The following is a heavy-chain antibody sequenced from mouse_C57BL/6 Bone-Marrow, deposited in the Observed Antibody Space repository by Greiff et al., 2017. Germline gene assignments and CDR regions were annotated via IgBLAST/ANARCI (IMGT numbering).Heavy chain of an antibody. CDR3: ASPSHYYGSSYGFAY. D-gene: IGHD1-1*01. CDR1: GYTFTSYW. Sequence: QVQLKQPGAELVKPGASVKMSCKASGYTFTSYWITWVKQRPGQGLEWIGDIYPGSGSTNYNEKFKSKATLTVDTSSSTAYMQLSSLTSEDSAVYYCASPSHYYGSSYGFAYWGQGTLVTVSA. J-gene: IGHJ3*01. V-gene: IGHV1-55*01. CDR2: IYPGSGST.